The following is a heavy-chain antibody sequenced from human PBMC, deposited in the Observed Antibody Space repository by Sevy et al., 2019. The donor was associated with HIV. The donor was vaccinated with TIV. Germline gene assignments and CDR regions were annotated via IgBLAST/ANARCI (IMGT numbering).Heavy chain of an antibody. V-gene: IGHV3-33*01. D-gene: IGHD5-18*01. CDR3: AAAAPVDPAMVGNFDH. Sequence: GGSLRLSCAASGFTFSIYGMHWVRLAPVKGLEWVALLWYDGNYKDYADSVKGRFTISRDNSRSTLYLEMNSLRAEDTAVYYCAAAAPVDPAMVGNFDHWGQGALVTVSS. CDR1: GFTFSIYG. CDR2: LWYDGNYK. J-gene: IGHJ4*02.